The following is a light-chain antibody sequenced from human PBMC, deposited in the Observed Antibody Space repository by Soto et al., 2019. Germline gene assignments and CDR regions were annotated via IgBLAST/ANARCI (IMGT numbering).Light chain of an antibody. CDR3: SSYAVSHTYV. J-gene: IGLJ1*01. CDR2: EVT. CDR1: SSDDGGYNY. Sequence: QSVLTKPPSASGSPGQSVTISCTGTSSDDGGYNYVSWYQQHPGKAPQLIIYEVTKRPSGVPDRFSGSKSGNTASLTLSALQPEDVAEYFCSSYAVSHTYVFGTGTKVTVL. V-gene: IGLV2-8*01.